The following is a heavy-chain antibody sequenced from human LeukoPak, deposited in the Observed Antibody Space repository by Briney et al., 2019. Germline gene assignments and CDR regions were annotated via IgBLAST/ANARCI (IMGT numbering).Heavy chain of an antibody. CDR2: INPNSGGT. J-gene: IGHJ5*02. Sequence: ASVKVSCKASGYTFTGYYMNWVRQAPGQGLEWMGWINPNSGGTNYAQKFQGRVTMTRDTSISTAYMELSRLRSDDTAVYYCARGRECDFWSGFHIRGPSFDPWGQGTLVTVSS. CDR1: GYTFTGYY. CDR3: ARGRECDFWSGFHIRGPSFDP. D-gene: IGHD3-3*01. V-gene: IGHV1-2*02.